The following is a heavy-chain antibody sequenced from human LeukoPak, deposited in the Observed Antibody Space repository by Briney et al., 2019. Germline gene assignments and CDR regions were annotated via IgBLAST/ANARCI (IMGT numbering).Heavy chain of an antibody. CDR1: GYSFTSYW. J-gene: IGHJ4*02. V-gene: IGHV5-51*01. Sequence: GESLQISCQGSGYSFTSYWIGWVRRMPGKGLEWMGIIYPGDSDTRYSPSFQGQVTISADKSISTAYLQWSSLKASDTAMYYCARASTPRYISGEDYWGQGTLVTVSS. D-gene: IGHD6-19*01. CDR3: ARASTPRYISGEDY. CDR2: IYPGDSDT.